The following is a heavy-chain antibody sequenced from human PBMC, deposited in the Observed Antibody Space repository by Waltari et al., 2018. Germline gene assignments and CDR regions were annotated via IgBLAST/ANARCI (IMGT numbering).Heavy chain of an antibody. V-gene: IGHV4-39*01. CDR2: MQYRGST. J-gene: IGHJ1*01. Sequence: QLQLQESGPGLVRPSETLSPTCPVPGGSITTHYNWAWIRQPPGKGLEWMGNMQYRGSTFYNPSLMSRVTISLDTSKNQFSLTLTSVDAADTAVYFCGRIAFGDDGGYFQYWGQGTLVTVSS. CDR1: GGSITTHYN. CDR3: GRIAFGDDGGYFQY. D-gene: IGHD4-17*01.